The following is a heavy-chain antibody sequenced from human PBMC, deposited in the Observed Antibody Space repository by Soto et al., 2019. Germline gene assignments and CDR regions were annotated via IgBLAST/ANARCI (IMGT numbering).Heavy chain of an antibody. CDR2: INPSGGST. J-gene: IGHJ2*01. D-gene: IGHD1-7*01. V-gene: IGHV1-46*01. Sequence: QVQLVQSGAEVKKPGDSVKVSCKASGYTFTNYYMLWVRQAPGQGLEWIGIINPSGGSTSYAHKFHGRVTMTKDTSTSTVHMELSSLRSGATVVYYCPRDGQSELPAWYFDLWGRGTLVTVSS. CDR1: GYTFTNYY. CDR3: PRDGQSELPAWYFDL.